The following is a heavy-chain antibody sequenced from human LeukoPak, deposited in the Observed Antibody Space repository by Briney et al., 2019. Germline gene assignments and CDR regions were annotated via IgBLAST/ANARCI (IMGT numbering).Heavy chain of an antibody. CDR1: GFSFSTYD. J-gene: IGHJ3*02. V-gene: IGHV3-21*01. CDR3: ARGGVTAIRSDAFDI. D-gene: IGHD2-21*02. Sequence: PGGSLRLSCAASGFSFSTYDMNWVRQAPGEGLEWVSSLTTDSEYIYYANSVKGRFTVSRDNAKNSLFLEMNSLRAEDTAVYYCARGGVTAIRSDAFDIWGQGTMVTVSS. CDR2: LTTDSEYI.